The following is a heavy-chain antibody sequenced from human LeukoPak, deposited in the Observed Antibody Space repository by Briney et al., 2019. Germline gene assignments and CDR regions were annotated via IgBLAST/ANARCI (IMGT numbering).Heavy chain of an antibody. CDR3: ARDFWVAPRPGGA. Sequence: GGSLRLSCAASGFTFSSYWMSWVRQAPGKGLEWVANIKQDGSEKYYVDSVKGRFTISRDNAKNSLSLQMNSLRAEDTAVYFCARDFWVAPRPGGAWGQGTLVTVSS. J-gene: IGHJ5*02. CDR2: IKQDGSEK. D-gene: IGHD6-6*01. CDR1: GFTFSSYW. V-gene: IGHV3-7*01.